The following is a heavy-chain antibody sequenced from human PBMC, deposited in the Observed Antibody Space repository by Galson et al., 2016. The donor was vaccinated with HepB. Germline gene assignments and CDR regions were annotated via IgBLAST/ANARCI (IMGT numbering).Heavy chain of an antibody. V-gene: IGHV3-66*04. CDR2: IYSAGRT. CDR1: GVPVSGFNITSNY. D-gene: IGHD1-26*01. J-gene: IGHJ3*01. Sequence: SLRLSCAVSGVPVSGFNITSNYMHWVRQAPGKGLEWVSVIYSAGRTFYADSVKGRFTISRDNAKNILYFQMNSLRADDTAVYYCARPSENEGGSHDAFDLWGQGTMVTVSS. CDR3: ARPSENEGGSHDAFDL.